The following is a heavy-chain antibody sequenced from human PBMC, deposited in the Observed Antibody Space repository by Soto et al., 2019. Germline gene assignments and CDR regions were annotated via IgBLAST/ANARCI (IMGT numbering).Heavy chain of an antibody. D-gene: IGHD1-26*01. CDR1: GFPFSGHW. J-gene: IGHJ4*02. V-gene: IGHV3-7*01. CDR3: ARVVGATNTLHN. Sequence: EVQLVESGGGLVQPGGSLRLSCVASGFPFSGHWMSWVRQAPGKGLEWVANIKQDGSEEHYVDSVKGRFTVSSDNAKNSLHLQMNSLRAEDTAVYYCARVVGATNTLHNWGQGTLVTVSS. CDR2: IKQDGSEE.